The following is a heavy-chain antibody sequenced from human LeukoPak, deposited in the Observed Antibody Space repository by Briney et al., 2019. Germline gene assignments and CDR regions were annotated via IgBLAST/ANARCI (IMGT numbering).Heavy chain of an antibody. Sequence: PSETLSLTCAVYGGSFSGYYWSWIRQVPGKGVEWIGEINQSGRTNYNPPLKSRVTISVDTSKNQISLKMSFVTATDTAIYYCLRGWFGFCHNRYADHNAFDIWGKGPKVTVSS. CDR2: INQSGRT. V-gene: IGHV4-34*01. CDR1: GGSFSGYY. CDR3: LRGWFGFCHNRYADHNAFDI. J-gene: IGHJ3*02. D-gene: IGHD2-2*01.